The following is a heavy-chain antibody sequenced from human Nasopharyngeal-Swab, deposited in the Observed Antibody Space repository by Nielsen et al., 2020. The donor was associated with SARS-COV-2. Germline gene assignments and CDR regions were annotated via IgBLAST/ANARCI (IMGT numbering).Heavy chain of an antibody. CDR2: INQDGSVK. V-gene: IGHV3-7*04. CDR3: ARGLDIVATIDY. Sequence: GESLKISCAASGFTFSKSYMNWVRQAPGKGLEWVANINQDGSVKYYVDSVKGRFTISRDSAKNTLYLQMSSLRRDDTAVYYCARGLDIVATIDYWGQGTLVTVSS. J-gene: IGHJ4*02. CDR1: GFTFSKSY. D-gene: IGHD5-12*01.